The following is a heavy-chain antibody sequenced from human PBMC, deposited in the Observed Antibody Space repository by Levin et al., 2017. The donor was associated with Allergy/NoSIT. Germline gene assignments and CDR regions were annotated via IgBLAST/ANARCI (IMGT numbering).Heavy chain of an antibody. CDR2: IATSGSI. Sequence: SQTLSLPCTVSGGSISTSSWSWVRQPAGKGLEFIGRIATSGSISYNSSLRSRVTMSLDTSKNQFSLKLSSVTAADTAIYYCARDDKDYYYSRGYSSGRGAFDFWGQGTMVTVSS. D-gene: IGHD3-22*01. CDR3: ARDDKDYYYSRGYSSGRGAFDF. J-gene: IGHJ3*01. CDR1: GGSISTSS. V-gene: IGHV4-4*07.